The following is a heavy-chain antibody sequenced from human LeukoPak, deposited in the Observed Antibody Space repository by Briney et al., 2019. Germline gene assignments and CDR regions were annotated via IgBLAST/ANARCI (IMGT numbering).Heavy chain of an antibody. J-gene: IGHJ3*02. D-gene: IGHD6-13*01. Sequence: GGSLRLSCAASGFTFSSYSMNWVRQAPGKGLEWVSYISSSSSTIYYADSVKGRFTISRDNAKKSLYLQMNSLRPEDTALYYCAKACQAATGSDASDIWGQGTMVTVSS. CDR1: GFTFSSYS. CDR2: ISSSSSTI. V-gene: IGHV3-48*04. CDR3: AKACQAATGSDASDI.